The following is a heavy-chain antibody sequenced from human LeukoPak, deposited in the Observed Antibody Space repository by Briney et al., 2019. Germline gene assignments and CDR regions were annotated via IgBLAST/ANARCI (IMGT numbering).Heavy chain of an antibody. V-gene: IGHV3-21*01. CDR3: ARTYDSSGDYFDS. Sequence: GRSLRLSCAASGFTFTTYTMNWVRQAPGKGLEWVSSISTGSSSIYYADSLNGRFTISRDNAKNSLYLQMNSLRAEDTAVYYCARTYDSSGDYFDSWGQGALVTVSS. CDR1: GFTFTTYT. CDR2: ISTGSSSI. J-gene: IGHJ4*02. D-gene: IGHD3-22*01.